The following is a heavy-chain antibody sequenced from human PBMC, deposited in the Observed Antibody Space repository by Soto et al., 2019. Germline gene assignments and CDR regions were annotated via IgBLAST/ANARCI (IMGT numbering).Heavy chain of an antibody. J-gene: IGHJ4*02. CDR3: ASLGYCSGGSCYFGPKN. Sequence: PSETLSLTCTVSGGSISSYYWSWIRQPPGKGLERIGYIYYSGSTNYNPSLKSRVTISVDTSKNQFSLKLSSVTAADTAVYYCASLGYCSGGSCYFGPKNWGQGTLVTSPQ. D-gene: IGHD2-15*01. CDR1: GGSISSYY. V-gene: IGHV4-59*01. CDR2: IYYSGST.